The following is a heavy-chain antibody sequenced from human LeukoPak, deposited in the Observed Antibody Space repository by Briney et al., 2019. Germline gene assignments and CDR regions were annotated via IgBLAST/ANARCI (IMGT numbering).Heavy chain of an antibody. CDR3: ARGRAFPGAFDI. Sequence: GGSLRLSCAASGFTLSSYAMSWVRQAPGKGLEWVSSISSSSSYIYYADSVKGRFTISRDNAKNSLYLQMNSLRAEDTAVHYCARGRAFPGAFDIWGQGTMVTVSS. J-gene: IGHJ3*02. CDR2: ISSSSSYI. V-gene: IGHV3-21*01. CDR1: GFTLSSYA.